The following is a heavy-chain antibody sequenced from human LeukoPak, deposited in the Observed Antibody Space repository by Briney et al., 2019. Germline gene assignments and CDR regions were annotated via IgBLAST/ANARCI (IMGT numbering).Heavy chain of an antibody. CDR2: IYYSGST. CDR1: GGSISSYY. J-gene: IGHJ4*02. Sequence: SETLSLTCTVSGGSISSYYWSWIRQPPGKGLEWIGYIYYSGSTNYNPSLKSRVTISVDTSKNQFSLKLSSVTAADTAVYYCARHGRGSGGWSAADYWGQGTLVTVSS. CDR3: ARHGRGSGGWSAADY. D-gene: IGHD6-19*01. V-gene: IGHV4-59*08.